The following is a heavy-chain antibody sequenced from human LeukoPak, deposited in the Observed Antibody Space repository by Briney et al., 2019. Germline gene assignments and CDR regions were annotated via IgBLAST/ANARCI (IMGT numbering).Heavy chain of an antibody. CDR2: INHSGST. Sequence: PSETLSLTCAVYGGSFSGYYWSWIRQPPGKGLEWIGEINHSGSTNYDPSLKSRVTISVDTSKNQFSLKLSSVTAADTAVYYCARARSSRQWYFDLWGRGTLVTVSS. J-gene: IGHJ2*01. D-gene: IGHD6-6*01. V-gene: IGHV4-34*01. CDR1: GGSFSGYY. CDR3: ARARSSRQWYFDL.